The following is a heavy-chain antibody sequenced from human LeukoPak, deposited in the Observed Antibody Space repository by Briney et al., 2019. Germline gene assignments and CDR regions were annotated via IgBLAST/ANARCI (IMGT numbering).Heavy chain of an antibody. D-gene: IGHD3-10*01. J-gene: IGHJ4*02. CDR2: INSDGSST. Sequence: PGGSLRLSCAASGFTFSGHWMHWVRQAPGKGLVWVSRINSDGSSTGYADSVKGRFTISRDNAKNTLYLQMNSLRAEDTAVYYCARDPDYYGSGNYFDYWGQGTLVTVSS. V-gene: IGHV3-74*01. CDR3: ARDPDYYGSGNYFDY. CDR1: GFTFSGHW.